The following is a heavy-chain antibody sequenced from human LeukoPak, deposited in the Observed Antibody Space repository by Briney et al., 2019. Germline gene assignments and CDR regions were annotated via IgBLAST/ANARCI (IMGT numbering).Heavy chain of an antibody. CDR3: AKTRPLDSSSWSHGDY. CDR2: ISGSGGST. CDR1: GFTFSSYA. V-gene: IGHV3-23*01. D-gene: IGHD6-13*01. Sequence: GGSLRLSCAASGFTFSSYAMTWVRQAPGKGLEWVSAISGSGGSTYYADSVKGRFTISRDNSKNTLYLQMNSLRAEDTAVYYCAKTRPLDSSSWSHGDYWGQGTLVTVSS. J-gene: IGHJ4*02.